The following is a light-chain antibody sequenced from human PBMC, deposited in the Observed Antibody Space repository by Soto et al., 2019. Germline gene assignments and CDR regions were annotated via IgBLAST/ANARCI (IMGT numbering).Light chain of an antibody. J-gene: IGKJ1*01. CDR1: HSVSRTY. V-gene: IGKV3-11*01. CDR2: GAS. Sequence: EIVLTQSPGTLSLSPGERATLSCRASHSVSRTYLAWYQQKPGQAPRLLMYGASDRATGTPGRFSGSGSGTDFTLTISSLEPEDFAVYYCQQCYNWPQWTFGQGTKVDIK. CDR3: QQCYNWPQWT.